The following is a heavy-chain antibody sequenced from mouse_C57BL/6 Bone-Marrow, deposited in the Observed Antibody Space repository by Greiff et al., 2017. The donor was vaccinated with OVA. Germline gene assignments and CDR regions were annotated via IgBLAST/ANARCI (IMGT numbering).Heavy chain of an antibody. CDR2: IDPSDSYT. CDR1: GYTFTSYW. D-gene: IGHD1-1*01. CDR3: ARWNYGSTGAY. Sequence: VQLQQPGAELVKPGASVKLSCKASGYTFTSYWMQWVKQRPGQGLEWIGEIDPSDSYTNYNQKFKGKATLTVDTSSSTAYMQLSSLTSEDSAVYYCARWNYGSTGAYWGQGTLVTVSA. V-gene: IGHV1-50*01. J-gene: IGHJ3*01.